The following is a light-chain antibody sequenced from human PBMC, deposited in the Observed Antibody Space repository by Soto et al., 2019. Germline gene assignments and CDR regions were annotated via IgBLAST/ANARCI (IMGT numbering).Light chain of an antibody. J-gene: IGKJ1*01. V-gene: IGKV1-5*03. CDR1: QTIGSW. CDR2: KAS. Sequence: DIQMTQSPSTLSGSVGNRVTITCRASQTIGSWLAWYPPKPGKAPKLLIYKASTLKSGVPSRFSGSGSGTEFTLTISSLQPDDFATYYCQHYNSYGTFGQGTKVDI. CDR3: QHYNSYGT.